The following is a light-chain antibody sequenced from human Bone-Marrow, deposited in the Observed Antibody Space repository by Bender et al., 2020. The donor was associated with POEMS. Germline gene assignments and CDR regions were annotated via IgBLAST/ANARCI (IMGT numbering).Light chain of an antibody. J-gene: IGLJ1*01. CDR2: DVS. Sequence: QSALTQPASVSGSPGQSITISCTGTSSDVGGYNYVSWYQQHPGKAPKLMIYDVSDRPSGVSNRFSGSKSGNTASLTISGLRAEDEADYYCCSYAGGGTYVFGTGTKVTVL. CDR1: SSDVGGYNY. CDR3: CSYAGGGTYV. V-gene: IGLV2-14*01.